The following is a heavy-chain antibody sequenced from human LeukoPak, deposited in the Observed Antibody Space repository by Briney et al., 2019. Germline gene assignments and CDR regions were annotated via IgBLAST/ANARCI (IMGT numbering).Heavy chain of an antibody. J-gene: IGHJ4*02. Sequence: PGGSLRLSCAASGFTFSSYAMSWVRQAPEKGLEWVSAISGSGGSTYYADSVKGRFTISRDNSKNTLYLQMNSLRAEDTAVYYCAKDPVLDYDFWSGYYTANYYFDYWGQGTLVTVSS. D-gene: IGHD3-3*01. CDR1: GFTFSSYA. CDR2: ISGSGGST. CDR3: AKDPVLDYDFWSGYYTANYYFDY. V-gene: IGHV3-23*01.